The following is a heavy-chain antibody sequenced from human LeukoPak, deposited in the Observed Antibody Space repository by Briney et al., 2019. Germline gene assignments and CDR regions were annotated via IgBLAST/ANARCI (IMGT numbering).Heavy chain of an antibody. J-gene: IGHJ5*02. V-gene: IGHV3-74*01. D-gene: IGHD6-6*01. CDR2: IDNDGTNT. CDR3: VRDRPHNCFDP. Sequence: PGGSLRLSCAASEFTFSNHWMHWVRQVPGKGLVYIAYIDNDGTNTNYADSVKGRFTISRDSAKNTLYLQMNSLRVEDTAVYYCVRDRPHNCFDPWGQGTLVTVSS. CDR1: EFTFSNHW.